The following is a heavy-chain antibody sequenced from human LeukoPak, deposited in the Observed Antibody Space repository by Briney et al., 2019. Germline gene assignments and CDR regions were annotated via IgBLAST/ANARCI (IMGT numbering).Heavy chain of an antibody. Sequence: SETLSLTCTVSGGSISGYYWSWIRQPPGKGLGWIGYIYYSGITNYNPSLKSRVTNSVDTSKNQFSLNLSSVTAADTAVYYCARHLNDRSGYYPMDVWGQGTTVTVSS. J-gene: IGHJ6*02. CDR1: GGSISGYY. CDR2: IYYSGIT. V-gene: IGHV4-59*08. CDR3: ARHLNDRSGYYPMDV. D-gene: IGHD3-22*01.